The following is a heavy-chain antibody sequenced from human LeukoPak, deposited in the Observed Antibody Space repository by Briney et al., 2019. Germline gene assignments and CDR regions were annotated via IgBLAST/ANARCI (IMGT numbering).Heavy chain of an antibody. V-gene: IGHV3-7*01. J-gene: IGHJ4*02. CDR3: AILGDGSFDY. Sequence: GGSLRLSCAASGFPFSSYWMSWVRQAPGKGLEWVANIRQDGSEQYYVDSVRGRFTISRDNAKNSLYLQMNSLRVEDTAVYYCAILGDGSFDYWGQGSLVTVS. D-gene: IGHD5-24*01. CDR1: GFPFSSYW. CDR2: IRQDGSEQ.